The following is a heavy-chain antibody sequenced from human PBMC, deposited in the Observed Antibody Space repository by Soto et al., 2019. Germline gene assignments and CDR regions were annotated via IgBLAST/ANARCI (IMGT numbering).Heavy chain of an antibody. D-gene: IGHD1-1*01. V-gene: IGHV4-59*01. CDR3: ARESGLFWFDP. CDR1: GGSIXSYY. J-gene: IGHJ5*02. Sequence: SETLSLTCTVSGGSIXSYYWSWIRQPPGKGLEWIGYIYYSGSTNYNPSLKSRVTISVDTSKNQFSLKLSSVTAADTAVYYCARESGLFWFDPWGQGTLVTVSS. CDR2: IYYSGST.